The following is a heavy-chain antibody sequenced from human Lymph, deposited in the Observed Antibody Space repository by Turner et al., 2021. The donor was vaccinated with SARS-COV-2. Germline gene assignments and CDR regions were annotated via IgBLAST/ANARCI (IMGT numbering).Heavy chain of an antibody. CDR1: GSTVTELS. CDR3: GTAPAVADYFNYYYGMDV. D-gene: IGHD6-19*01. V-gene: IGHV1-24*01. Sequence: QFHRVRSGAEVKKPGAPGKSSCKVPGSTVTELSRHWPRQAPGKGLEWMGGLDPDEAEKNYAKKFQGRVSMTGDKSTNTAYMELSSLRSEDTAIYYCGTAPAVADYFNYYYGMDVWGQGTTVTVSS. CDR2: LDPDEAEK. J-gene: IGHJ6*02.